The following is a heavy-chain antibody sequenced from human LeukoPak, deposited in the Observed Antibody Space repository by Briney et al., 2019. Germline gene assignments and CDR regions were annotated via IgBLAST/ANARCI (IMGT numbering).Heavy chain of an antibody. CDR3: ARDGDCSSTSCYIDY. V-gene: IGHV3-33*01. CDR1: GFTFSSYG. CDR2: IWYDGSNK. D-gene: IGHD2-2*02. Sequence: GGSLRLSCAASGFTFSSYGMHWVRQAPGKGLEWVAVIWYDGSNKYYADSVKGRFTISRDNSKNTLYLQMNSLRAEDTAVYYCARDGDCSSTSCYIDYWGQGTLVTVSS. J-gene: IGHJ4*02.